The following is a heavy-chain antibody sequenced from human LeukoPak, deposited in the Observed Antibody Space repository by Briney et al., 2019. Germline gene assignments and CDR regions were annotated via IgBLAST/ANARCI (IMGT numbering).Heavy chain of an antibody. D-gene: IGHD5-18*01. CDR3: ARVGYNGAFDI. CDR1: GGSISGYY. J-gene: IGHJ3*02. CDR2: IYYSGST. V-gene: IGHV4-59*01. Sequence: SETLSLTCTVSGGSISGYYWSWIRQPPGKGLEWIGYIYYSGSTNYNPSLKSRVTISVDTSKNQFSLKLSSVTAADTAVYYCARVGYNGAFDIWGQGTMVTVSS.